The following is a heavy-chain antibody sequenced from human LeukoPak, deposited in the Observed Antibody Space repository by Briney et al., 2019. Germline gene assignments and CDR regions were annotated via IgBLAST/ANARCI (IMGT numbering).Heavy chain of an antibody. D-gene: IGHD6-6*01. V-gene: IGHV1-24*01. CDR2: SDPEDGET. CDR3: VTDRARLFWYFDL. J-gene: IGHJ2*01. CDR1: RSTLSDLS. Sequence: ASVKVSCKVPRSTLSDLSIHWVRQAPGKGLEYVGGSDPEDGETFHAQNFQGRVTMTEDTSIDTAYMELSSLRSEDTAVYYCVTDRARLFWYFDLWGRGTLVTVSS.